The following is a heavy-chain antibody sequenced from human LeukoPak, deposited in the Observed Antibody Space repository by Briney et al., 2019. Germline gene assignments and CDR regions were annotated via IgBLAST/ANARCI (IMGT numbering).Heavy chain of an antibody. CDR1: GFTFSSYA. Sequence: PGGSLRLSCAASGFTFSSYAMSWVRQAPGKGLEWVSAISGSGGSTYYADSVKGRFTISRDNSKNTLYLQMNSLRAEDTAVYYCAKDRGRIVVVPAAIGYWGQGTLVTVSS. CDR3: AKDRGRIVVVPAAIGY. CDR2: ISGSGGST. J-gene: IGHJ4*02. V-gene: IGHV3-23*01. D-gene: IGHD2-2*02.